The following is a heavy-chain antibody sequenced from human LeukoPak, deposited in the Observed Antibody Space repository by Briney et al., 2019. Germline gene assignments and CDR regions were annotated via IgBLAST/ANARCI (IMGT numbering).Heavy chain of an antibody. CDR2: ISASSTYV. V-gene: IGHV3-21*04. D-gene: IGHD5-24*01. CDR3: ARDHKGGDGADAFDI. Sequence: GGSLRLSCAASGFIFSSYPMNWVRQAPGKGLEWVSSISASSTYVYYADSLKGRFTISRDNAKNSLYLQISSLRAEDTALYYCARDHKGGDGADAFDIWGHGTMVTVSS. CDR1: GFIFSSYP. J-gene: IGHJ3*02.